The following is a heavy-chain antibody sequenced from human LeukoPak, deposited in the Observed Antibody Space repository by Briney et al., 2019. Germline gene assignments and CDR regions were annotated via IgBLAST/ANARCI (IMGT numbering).Heavy chain of an antibody. Sequence: GKSLRLSCAASGFTFSNYGMHWVRQAPGKGLEWVAVIFYDGSNKRYAESVKGRFTISRDNSKNTVHLQMDSLRAEDTAVYYCARDQAFYFSYVDYWGQGSLVTVSS. J-gene: IGHJ4*02. CDR3: ARDQAFYFSYVDY. CDR2: IFYDGSNK. CDR1: GFTFSNYG. V-gene: IGHV3-33*01. D-gene: IGHD2/OR15-2a*01.